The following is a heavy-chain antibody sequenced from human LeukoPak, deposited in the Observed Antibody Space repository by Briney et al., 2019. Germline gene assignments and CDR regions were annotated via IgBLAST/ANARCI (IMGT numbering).Heavy chain of an antibody. CDR1: GGTFSSYA. CDR2: IIPIFGTA. V-gene: IGHV1-69*13. J-gene: IGHJ4*02. CDR3: ARDGDCSGGSCYSGGYY. D-gene: IGHD2-15*01. Sequence: SVKVSCKASGGTFSSYAISWVRQAPGQGIEWMGGIIPIFGTANYAQKFQGRVTITADESTSTAYMELSSLRSEDTAVYYCARDGDCSGGSCYSGGYYWGQGTLVTVSS.